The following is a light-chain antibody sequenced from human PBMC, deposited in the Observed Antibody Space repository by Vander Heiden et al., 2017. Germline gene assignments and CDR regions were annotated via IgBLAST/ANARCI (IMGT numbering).Light chain of an antibody. CDR3: QQTYRTPVT. J-gene: IGKJ3*01. Sequence: DIQITQSPSSLSASVRDRVTITCRASQSVSSHIHWYQQKPGKAPKLLIDAASRLQSGVPSRFSGSASGTDFTLTISSLQPEDFATYYCQQTYRTPVTFGPGTKVDIK. CDR1: QSVSSH. V-gene: IGKV1-39*01. CDR2: AAS.